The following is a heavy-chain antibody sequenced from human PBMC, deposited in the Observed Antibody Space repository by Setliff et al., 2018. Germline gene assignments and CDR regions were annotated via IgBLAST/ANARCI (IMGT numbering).Heavy chain of an antibody. V-gene: IGHV1-18*01. Sequence: AASVKVSCKASGYEFNNYGIAWVRQAPGQGLEWMGWINAYNGNTFYAPKLQGRVTMTTDASTATAYLELRSLRSDDTAIYFCSRLVRYCTTTTCQTLSGGEHWGQGTLVTVSS. CDR2: INAYNGNT. CDR1: GYEFNNYG. D-gene: IGHD2-8*01. J-gene: IGHJ4*02. CDR3: SRLVRYCTTTTCQTLSGGEH.